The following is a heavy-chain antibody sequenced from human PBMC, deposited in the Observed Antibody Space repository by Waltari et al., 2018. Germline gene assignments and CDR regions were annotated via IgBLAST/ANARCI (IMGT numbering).Heavy chain of an antibody. Sequence: EVQLVESGGGLVKPGGSLRLSCAASGFTFSSYSMNWVRQAPGKGLEGVSSISSSSRYIDYADSVKGRFTSSRDNAKNSLYLQMNSLRAEDTAVYYCARDLDSSGWHYYYGMDVWGQGTTVTVSS. CDR2: ISSSSRYI. CDR1: GFTFSSYS. D-gene: IGHD6-19*01. CDR3: ARDLDSSGWHYYYGMDV. V-gene: IGHV3-21*01. J-gene: IGHJ6*02.